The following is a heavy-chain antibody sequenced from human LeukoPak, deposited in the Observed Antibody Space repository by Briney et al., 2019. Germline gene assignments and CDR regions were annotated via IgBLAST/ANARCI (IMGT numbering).Heavy chain of an antibody. CDR3: ARGKAGGTMILVAD. J-gene: IGHJ4*02. D-gene: IGHD3-22*01. V-gene: IGHV3-30-3*01. Sequence: GGSLRLSCAASGFTFSSYAMHWVRQAPGKGLEWVAVISYDGSNTYYADSVKGRFTISRDNSKNTLYLQINSLRAEDMAVYYCARGKAGGTMILVADWGQGTLVTVSS. CDR2: ISYDGSNT. CDR1: GFTFSSYA.